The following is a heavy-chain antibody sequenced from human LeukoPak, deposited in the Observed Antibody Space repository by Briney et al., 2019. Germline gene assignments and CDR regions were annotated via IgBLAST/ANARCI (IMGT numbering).Heavy chain of an antibody. D-gene: IGHD2-8*02. CDR2: IWYDGSKH. J-gene: IGHJ5*02. CDR1: GFTFSTYG. V-gene: IGHV3-33*01. CDR3: AGVPGGSSGWFDT. Sequence: GGSLRLSCAASGFTFSTYGMHWVRQAPGKGLEWLAVIWYDGSKHDYEDSVKGRFTISRDNSKNTLYLQMNSLRAEDTAVYWCAGVPGGSSGWFDTWGQGTPVSVSS.